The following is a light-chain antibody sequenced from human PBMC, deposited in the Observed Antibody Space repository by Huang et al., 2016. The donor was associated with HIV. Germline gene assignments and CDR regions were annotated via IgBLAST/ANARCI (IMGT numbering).Light chain of an antibody. CDR1: QDIASN. CDR3: QQSFGFPRT. Sequence: VIWMTQSPSLISASTGDKVIINCRSSQDIASNLAWYRQRPGKVPELLIHTISTFRGGVPSRFSGTGSGTEFTLTINCLQSEDFATYYCQQSFGFPRTFGQGTNLEI. V-gene: IGKV1D-8*04. J-gene: IGKJ2*01. CDR2: TIS.